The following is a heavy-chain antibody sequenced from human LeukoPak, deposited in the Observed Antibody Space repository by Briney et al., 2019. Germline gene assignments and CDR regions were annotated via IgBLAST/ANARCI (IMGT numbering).Heavy chain of an antibody. D-gene: IGHD1-26*01. V-gene: IGHV3-30-3*01. CDR2: ISYDGSNK. Sequence: GGSLRLSCAASGFTLSSYAMSWVRQAPGKGLEWVAVISYDGSNKYYADSVKGRFTISRDNSKNTLYLQMNSLRAEDTAVYYCARDPSWDTMGYYFDYWGQGTLVTVSS. CDR3: ARDPSWDTMGYYFDY. CDR1: GFTLSSYA. J-gene: IGHJ4*02.